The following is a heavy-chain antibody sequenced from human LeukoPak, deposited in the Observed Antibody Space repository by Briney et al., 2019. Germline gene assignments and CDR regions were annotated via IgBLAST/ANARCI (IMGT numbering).Heavy chain of an antibody. CDR3: LKDRLGAGDY. CDR1: GFTFSTYA. V-gene: IGHV3-64D*06. CDR2: ITSNGDTT. J-gene: IGHJ4*02. Sequence: PGGSLRLSCSASGFTFSTYAMHWVRQAPGKGLEYVSSITSNGDTTYYTDSVRGRFTISRDNSKNTLYPQMSSLRAEDTAVYYCLKDRLGAGDYWGQGTLVSVSS. D-gene: IGHD7-27*01.